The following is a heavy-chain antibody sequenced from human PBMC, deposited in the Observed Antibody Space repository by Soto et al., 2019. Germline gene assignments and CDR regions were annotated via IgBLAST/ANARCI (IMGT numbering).Heavy chain of an antibody. CDR2: ISGSGGST. CDR3: AKEEYCSSTSCYYYYGMDV. Sequence: GALRLSCAASGFTFSSYAMSWVRQAPGKGLEWVSAISGSGGSTYYADSVKGRFTISRDNSKNTLYLQMNSLRAEDTAVYYCAKEEYCSSTSCYYYYGMDVWGQGTTVTVSS. D-gene: IGHD2-2*01. J-gene: IGHJ6*02. CDR1: GFTFSSYA. V-gene: IGHV3-23*01.